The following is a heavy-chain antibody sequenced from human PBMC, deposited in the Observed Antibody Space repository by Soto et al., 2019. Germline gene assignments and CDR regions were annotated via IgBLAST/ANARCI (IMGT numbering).Heavy chain of an antibody. CDR2: IIPVFGTT. Sequence: QVQLVQSGAEVKKPGSSVKVFCKASGGTFSNYTISWVRQAPGQGLEWMGEIIPVFGTTDYEQKFQGRVPITAEGSKSTAYMKLSSLRSADTAVYYCARSSPYIVVRNPTGTQEYYGMDAWGQGTTVTVSS. J-gene: IGHJ6*02. CDR1: GGTFSNYT. V-gene: IGHV1-69*01. D-gene: IGHD2-2*01. CDR3: ARSSPYIVVRNPTGTQEYYGMDA.